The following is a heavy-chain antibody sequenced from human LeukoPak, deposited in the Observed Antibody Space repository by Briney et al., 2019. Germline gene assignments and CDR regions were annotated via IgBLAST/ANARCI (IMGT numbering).Heavy chain of an antibody. V-gene: IGHV3-30*18. Sequence: PGRSLRLSCAASGFTFSSYGMHWVRQAPGKGLEWVAVISYDGSNKYYADSVKGRFTISRDNSKNTLYLQMNSLRAEDTAVYYCAKTYDSDYYYYGMDVRGQGTTVTVSS. J-gene: IGHJ6*02. CDR2: ISYDGSNK. D-gene: IGHD5-12*01. CDR3: AKTYDSDYYYYGMDV. CDR1: GFTFSSYG.